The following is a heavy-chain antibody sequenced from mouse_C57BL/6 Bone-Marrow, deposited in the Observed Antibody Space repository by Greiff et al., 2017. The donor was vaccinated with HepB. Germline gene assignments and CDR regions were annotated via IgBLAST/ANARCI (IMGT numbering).Heavy chain of an antibody. CDR1: GFTFNTYA. CDR2: IRSKSSNYAT. J-gene: IGHJ1*03. V-gene: IGHV10-3*01. D-gene: IGHD1-1*01. CDR3: VRDYGSSYGWYFDV. Sequence: DVKLQESGGGLVQPKGSLKLSCAASGFTFNTYAMHWVRQAPGKGLEWVARIRSKSSNYATYYADSVKDRFTISRDDSQSMLYLQMNNLKTEDTAMYYCVRDYGSSYGWYFDVWGTGTTVTVSS.